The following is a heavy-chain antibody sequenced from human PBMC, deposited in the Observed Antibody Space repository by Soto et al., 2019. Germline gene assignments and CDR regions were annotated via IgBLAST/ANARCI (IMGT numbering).Heavy chain of an antibody. CDR3: ACSSWLTGYYYGMDV. CDR2: IYPGDSDT. J-gene: IGHJ6*02. V-gene: IGHV5-51*01. CDR1: GYSFTSYW. D-gene: IGHD6-13*01. Sequence: PGESLKISCKGSGYSFTSYWIGWVRQMPGKGLEWMGIIYPGDSDTRYSPSFQGQVTISADKSISTAYLQWSSLKASDAAMYCCACSSWLTGYYYGMDVWGQGTTVTVSS.